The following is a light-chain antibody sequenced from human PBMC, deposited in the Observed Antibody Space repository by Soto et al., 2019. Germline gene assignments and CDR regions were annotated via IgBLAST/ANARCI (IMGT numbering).Light chain of an antibody. CDR2: SNT. CDR1: SSNIGAGYD. J-gene: IGLJ1*01. Sequence: QSVLTQPPSVSGAPGQRVTISCTGSSSNIGAGYDVHWYRQLPGTAPKLLIYSNTNRPSGVPDRFSGSKSGTSASLAITGLQAEDEADYYCQSYDSSLTVYVFGTGTKLTVL. CDR3: QSYDSSLTVYV. V-gene: IGLV1-40*01.